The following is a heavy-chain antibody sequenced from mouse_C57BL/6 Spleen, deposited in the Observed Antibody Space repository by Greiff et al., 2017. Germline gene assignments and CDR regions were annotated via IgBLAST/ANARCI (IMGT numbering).Heavy chain of an antibody. D-gene: IGHD1-1*01. CDR2: INPNNGGT. CDR1: GYTFTDYY. CDR3: ARSLYYYGSSYEFAY. V-gene: IGHV1-26*01. Sequence: EVQRVESGPELVKPGASVKISCKASGYTFTDYYMNWVKQSHGKSLEWIGDINPNNGGTSYNQKFKGKATLTVDKSSSTAYMELRSLTSEDSAVYYCARSLYYYGSSYEFAYWGQGTLVTVSA. J-gene: IGHJ3*01.